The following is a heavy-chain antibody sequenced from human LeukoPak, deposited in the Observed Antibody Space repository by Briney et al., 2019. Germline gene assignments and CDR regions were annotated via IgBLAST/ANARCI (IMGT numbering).Heavy chain of an antibody. Sequence: RASVKVSCKASGYTFTNYGINWVRQAPGQGLEWMGWISTYIGNTNYAQKLQGRVTLTTDTSTSTAYMELRSLKSDDTAFYYCVRVGYCSGSTCLYEDNWFDPWGQGTLVTVSS. CDR1: GYTFTNYG. V-gene: IGHV1-18*01. D-gene: IGHD2-2*01. CDR2: ISTYIGNT. CDR3: VRVGYCSGSTCLYEDNWFDP. J-gene: IGHJ5*02.